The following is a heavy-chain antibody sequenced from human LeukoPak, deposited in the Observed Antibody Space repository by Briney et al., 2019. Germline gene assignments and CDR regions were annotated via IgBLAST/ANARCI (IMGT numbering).Heavy chain of an antibody. Sequence: PGGSLRLSCAASGFTFSDYYMSWIRQAPGKGLEWVSYISSSGSTIYYADSVKGRFTISRDNSKNTLYLQMNSLRAEDTAVYYCAKLPRIVVVPAAIGYWGQGTLVTVSS. V-gene: IGHV3-11*01. J-gene: IGHJ4*02. CDR1: GFTFSDYY. CDR2: ISSSGSTI. CDR3: AKLPRIVVVPAAIGY. D-gene: IGHD2-2*02.